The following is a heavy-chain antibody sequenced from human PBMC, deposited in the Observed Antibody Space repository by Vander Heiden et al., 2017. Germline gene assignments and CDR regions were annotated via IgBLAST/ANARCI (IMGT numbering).Heavy chain of an antibody. CDR1: GHTLTGHY. CDR2: INPNSGGT. CDR3: ARGENHSSGYMFVG. J-gene: IGHJ6*01. Sequence: QVQLVQSGAEVKKPGASVKVSCKASGHTLTGHYIHWVRQAPGQGLEWMGWINPNSGGTKYAQKFQARVTMTRDTSISTAYTELSSLRSDDTAVYYCARGENHSSGYMFVGWG. D-gene: IGHD3-22*01. V-gene: IGHV1-2*02.